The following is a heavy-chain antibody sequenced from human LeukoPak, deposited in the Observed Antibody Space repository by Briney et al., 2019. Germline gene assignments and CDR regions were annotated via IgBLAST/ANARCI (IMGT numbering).Heavy chain of an antibody. CDR2: IYYSGST. CDR1: GGSISSYY. CDR3: AREGVTKYYFDY. Sequence: TLSLTCTVSGGSISSYYWSWIRQPPGKGLEWIGYIYYSGSTDYNPSLKSRVTISVDTSKNQFSLKLSSVTAADTAVYYCAREGVTKYYFDYWGQGTLVTVSS. V-gene: IGHV4-59*01. J-gene: IGHJ4*02. D-gene: IGHD4-11*01.